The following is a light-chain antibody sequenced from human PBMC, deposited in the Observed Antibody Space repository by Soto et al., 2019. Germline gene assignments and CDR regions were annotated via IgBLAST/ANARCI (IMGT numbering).Light chain of an antibody. CDR2: GAS. V-gene: IGKV3-20*01. Sequence: EIVLTQSPGTLSLSPGERATLSCRASQSVSSSYLAWYQQKPGQAPRLLIYGASSRATGIPDRFSGSGSGTDFTLTISRQEPEDFGVYYCQQYGSSPWTVGRGTKVELK. CDR3: QQYGSSPWT. J-gene: IGKJ1*01. CDR1: QSVSSSY.